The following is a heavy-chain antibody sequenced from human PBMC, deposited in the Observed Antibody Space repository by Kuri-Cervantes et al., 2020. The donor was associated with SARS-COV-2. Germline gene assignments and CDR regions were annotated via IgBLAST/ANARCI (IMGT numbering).Heavy chain of an antibody. CDR2: ISYDGSNK. J-gene: IGHJ4*02. CDR3: ARAELRLIDY. CDR1: GFTFSSYA. Sequence: GGSLRLSCAASGFTFSSYAMHWVRQAPGKGLEWVAVISYDGSNKYYADSVKGRFTISRDNSKNTLYLQMNSLRAEDTAVYYCARAELRLIDYWGQGTLVTVSS. D-gene: IGHD1-26*01. V-gene: IGHV3-30-3*01.